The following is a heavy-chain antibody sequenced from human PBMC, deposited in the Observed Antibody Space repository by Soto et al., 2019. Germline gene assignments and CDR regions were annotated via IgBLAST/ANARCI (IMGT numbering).Heavy chain of an antibody. V-gene: IGHV3-23*01. Sequence: SLRLSCAASGFTFSSYAMSWVRQAPGKGLEWVSAISGSGGSTYYADSVKGRFTISRDNSKNTLYLQMNSLRAEDTAVYYCAKGTAQVLLWFGELLADYWGQGTLVTVS. CDR1: GFTFSSYA. J-gene: IGHJ4*02. D-gene: IGHD3-10*01. CDR2: ISGSGGST. CDR3: AKGTAQVLLWFGELLADY.